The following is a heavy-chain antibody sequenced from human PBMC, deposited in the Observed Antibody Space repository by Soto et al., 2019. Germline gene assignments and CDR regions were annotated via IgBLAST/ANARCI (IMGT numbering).Heavy chain of an antibody. CDR1: GGSLSGYY. CDR2: VKDGGHT. CDR3: ARGQEGVVATH. J-gene: IGHJ4*02. D-gene: IGHD5-12*01. Sequence: QVPLQQWGAGLLKPSETLSLNCAVTGGSLSGYYWSWIRQPPGKGLEWIGEVKDGGHTNYSPSLRGRVTISADTSNNQFSLRLHSVTAADTGVYYCARGQEGVVATHWDQGSLVTVSS. V-gene: IGHV4-34*01.